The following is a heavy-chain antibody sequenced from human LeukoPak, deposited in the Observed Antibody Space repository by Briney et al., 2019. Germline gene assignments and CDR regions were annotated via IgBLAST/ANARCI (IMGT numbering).Heavy chain of an antibody. CDR3: AREGGISRGYSYGH. D-gene: IGHD5-18*01. J-gene: IGHJ1*01. CDR1: VFSFSSYA. Sequence: GGSLRLSCAASVFSFSSYAMHWVRPAPGKGLEWVAVIPSDGNNKKYAESVKGRFTISRDNSKSTLFLQMNSLRADDTAVYYGAREGGISRGYSYGHWGQGILVTVSS. CDR2: IPSDGNNK. V-gene: IGHV3-30*04.